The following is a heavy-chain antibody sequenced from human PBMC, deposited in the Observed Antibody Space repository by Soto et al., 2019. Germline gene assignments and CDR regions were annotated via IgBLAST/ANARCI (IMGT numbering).Heavy chain of an antibody. D-gene: IGHD2-15*01. V-gene: IGHV3-48*03. Sequence: EVQLVDSGGGLVQPGGSLRLSCAASGFKFSIYEMNWVRQAPGKGLEWVSYISNSGNTIYYADSVKGRFTISRDNAKNSVYLQMNSLGAEDTAVYYCARFMAPVDFMDVWGQGTTVTVSS. J-gene: IGHJ6*02. CDR2: ISNSGNTI. CDR1: GFKFSIYE. CDR3: ARFMAPVDFMDV.